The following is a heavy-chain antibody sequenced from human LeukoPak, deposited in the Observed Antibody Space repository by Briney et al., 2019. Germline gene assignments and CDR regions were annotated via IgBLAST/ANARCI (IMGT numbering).Heavy chain of an antibody. Sequence: PGGSLRLSCAASGFTFSSYAMSWVRQAPGKGLEWVSAISGSGGSTYYADSVKGRFTISRDNTKDTLYLQMNSLRAEDTAVYYCARVGSSGYSGYFDLWGRGTLVTVSS. CDR2: ISGSGGST. J-gene: IGHJ2*01. CDR3: ARVGSSGYSGYFDL. V-gene: IGHV3-23*01. D-gene: IGHD3-22*01. CDR1: GFTFSSYA.